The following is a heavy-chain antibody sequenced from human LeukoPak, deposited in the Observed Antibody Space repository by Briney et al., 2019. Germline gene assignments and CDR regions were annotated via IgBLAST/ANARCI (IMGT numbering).Heavy chain of an antibody. CDR1: GYIFTSYW. J-gene: IGHJ3*02. CDR2: IYPGDSDT. D-gene: IGHD1-1*01. Sequence: GASLQISCKGSGYIFTSYWIGWVRQMPGKGLEWMGIIYPGDSDTRYSPSFQGQVTISADKSISTAYLQWSSLKASDTAMYYCARQDTTGTTGAFDIWGQGTMVTVSS. V-gene: IGHV5-51*01. CDR3: ARQDTTGTTGAFDI.